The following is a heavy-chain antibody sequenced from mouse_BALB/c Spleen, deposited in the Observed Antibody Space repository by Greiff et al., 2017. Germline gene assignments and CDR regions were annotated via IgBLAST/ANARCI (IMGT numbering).Heavy chain of an antibody. J-gene: IGHJ3*01. Sequence: SGAELVRPGTSVKVSCKASGYAFTNYLIEWVKQRPGQGLEWIGVINPGSGGTNYNEKFKGKATLTADKSSSTAYMQLSSLTSDDSAVYFCARRDDYDGFAYWGQGTLVTVSA. V-gene: IGHV1-54*03. CDR2: INPGSGGT. D-gene: IGHD2-4*01. CDR3: ARRDDYDGFAY. CDR1: GYAFTNYL.